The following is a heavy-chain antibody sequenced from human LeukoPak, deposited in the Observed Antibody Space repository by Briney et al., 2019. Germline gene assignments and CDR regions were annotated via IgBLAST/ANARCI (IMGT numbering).Heavy chain of an antibody. CDR3: ARGPVGLLDY. Sequence: SVKVSCKACGGTFSSYAISWVRQAPGQGREWMGGIIPIFGTANYAQKFQGRVTITTDESTSTAYMELSSLRSEDTAVYYCARGPVGLLDYRGPGTLVTVSS. V-gene: IGHV1-69*05. CDR2: IIPIFGTA. D-gene: IGHD2-15*01. CDR1: GGTFSSYA. J-gene: IGHJ4*02.